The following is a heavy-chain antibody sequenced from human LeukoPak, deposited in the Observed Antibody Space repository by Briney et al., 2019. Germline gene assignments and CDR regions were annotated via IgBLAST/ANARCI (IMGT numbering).Heavy chain of an antibody. D-gene: IGHD3-10*01. CDR3: ARVGDHYHWNFDL. J-gene: IGHJ2*01. Sequence: GRSLRLSCAASGFTVASKYMNWVRQAPGKGLEWGSVLYSGSDTYYSDSVMGRFTISRDNSRNTLFLQMDSLRVEDTAVYYCARVGDHYHWNFDLWGRGTLVTVSS. CDR2: LYSGSDT. V-gene: IGHV3-53*01. CDR1: GFTVASKY.